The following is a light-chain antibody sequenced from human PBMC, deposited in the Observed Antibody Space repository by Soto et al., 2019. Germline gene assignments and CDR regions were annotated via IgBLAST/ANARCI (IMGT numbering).Light chain of an antibody. CDR2: GAS. CDR1: QSVGSN. Sequence: EIVMTQSPATLSVSPGERASLSCRASQSVGSNLAWYQQTAGQAPRLLIYGASTRATGIPARFSVSGSGTEFTLTISSLQYEDFAVYSCQQYTNWPYTFGQGTKLEIK. CDR3: QQYTNWPYT. J-gene: IGKJ2*01. V-gene: IGKV3-15*01.